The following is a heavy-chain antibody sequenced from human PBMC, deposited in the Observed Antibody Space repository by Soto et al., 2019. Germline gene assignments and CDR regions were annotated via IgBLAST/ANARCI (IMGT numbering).Heavy chain of an antibody. CDR3: ARVGGFGATTIDY. CDR1: GGSISSSTYY. CDR2: IYYSGST. J-gene: IGHJ4*02. D-gene: IGHD3-10*01. Sequence: SETLSLTCTVSGGSISSSTYYWGWIRQPPGKGLEWIGSIYYSGSTYYNPSLKSRVTISVDTSKNQFSLKLSSVTAADTAVYYCARVGGFGATTIDYWGQGTLVTVSS. V-gene: IGHV4-39*07.